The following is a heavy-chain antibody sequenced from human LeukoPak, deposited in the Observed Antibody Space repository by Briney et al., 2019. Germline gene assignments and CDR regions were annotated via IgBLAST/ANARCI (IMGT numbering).Heavy chain of an antibody. CDR2: IKQDGSEK. V-gene: IGHV3-7*01. J-gene: IGHJ6*03. CDR3: ARDFSPLVYYYYYYYMDV. Sequence: GGSLRLSCAASGFTFSSYWMSWVRQAPGKGLEWVANIKQDGSEKYYVDSVKGRFTISRDNSKNTLYLQMNSLRAEDTAVYYCARDFSPLVYYYYYYYMDVWGKGTTVTVSS. CDR1: GFTFSSYW. D-gene: IGHD2-8*02.